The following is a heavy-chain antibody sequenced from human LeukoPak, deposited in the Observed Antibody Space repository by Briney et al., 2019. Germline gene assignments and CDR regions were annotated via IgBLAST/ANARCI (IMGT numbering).Heavy chain of an antibody. J-gene: IGHJ4*02. V-gene: IGHV4-59*01. D-gene: IGHD6-13*01. CDR1: GGSISSYY. CDR2: IFYSGST. CDR3: ARAPEAAGTFDY. Sequence: SEALSLTCSVSGGSISSYYWSWIRQPPGKGLEWIGYIFYSGSTNYNPSLKSRVTISVDTSKNQFSLKLSSVTAADTAVYYCARAPEAAGTFDYWGQGTLVTVSS.